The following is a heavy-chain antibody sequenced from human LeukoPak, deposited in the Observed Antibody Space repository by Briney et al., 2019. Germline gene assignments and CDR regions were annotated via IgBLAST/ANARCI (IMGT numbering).Heavy chain of an antibody. Sequence: ASVKVSFKASGYTFTGYYMHWVRQAPGQGLEWMGWINPNSGGTNYAQKFQGRVTMTRDTSISTAYMELSRLRSDDTAVYYCARAGYSSSWSKWYSDLWGRGTLVTVSS. D-gene: IGHD6-13*01. V-gene: IGHV1-2*02. CDR1: GYTFTGYY. J-gene: IGHJ2*01. CDR3: ARAGYSSSWSKWYSDL. CDR2: INPNSGGT.